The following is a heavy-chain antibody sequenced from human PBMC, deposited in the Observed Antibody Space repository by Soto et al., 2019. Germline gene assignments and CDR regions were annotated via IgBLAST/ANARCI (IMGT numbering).Heavy chain of an antibody. Sequence: SVKVSCKASGGTFSSYAISWVRQAPGQGLEWMGGIIPIFGTANYAQKFQGRVTITADESTSTAYMELSSLRSEDTAVYYCARSGGGYYDFWSGYRPDYYYYGMDVWGQGTTVTVSS. CDR3: ARSGGGYYDFWSGYRPDYYYYGMDV. CDR1: GGTFSSYA. J-gene: IGHJ6*02. D-gene: IGHD3-3*01. V-gene: IGHV1-69*13. CDR2: IIPIFGTA.